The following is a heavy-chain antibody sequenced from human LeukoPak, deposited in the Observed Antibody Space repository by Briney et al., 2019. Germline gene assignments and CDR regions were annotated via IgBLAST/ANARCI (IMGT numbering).Heavy chain of an antibody. J-gene: IGHJ4*02. D-gene: IGHD2/OR15-2a*01. CDR2: IYYSGST. CDR1: GGSISSYY. V-gene: IGHV4-59*01. CDR3: ARDRSMALDY. Sequence: SETLSLTCTVSGGSISSYYWSWIRQPPGKGLEWIGYIYYSGSTNYNPSLKSRVTISVDTSKNQFSLKLSSVTAADTAVYYCARDRSMALDYWGQGTLVTVSS.